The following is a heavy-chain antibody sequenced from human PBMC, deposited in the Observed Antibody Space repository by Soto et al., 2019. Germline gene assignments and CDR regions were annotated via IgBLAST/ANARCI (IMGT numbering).Heavy chain of an antibody. J-gene: IGHJ6*02. CDR2: IDWDDDK. D-gene: IGHD2-15*01. Sequence: SGPTLVNPTQTLTLTCTFSGFSLSTSGMRVSWIRQPPGKALEWLARIDWDDDKFYSTSLKTRLTISKDTSKNKVVLTMTNMDHVDTATYYCARKSVGKYYGMDVWGQGSTVTVSS. V-gene: IGHV2-70*04. CDR1: GFSLSTSGMR. CDR3: ARKSVGKYYGMDV.